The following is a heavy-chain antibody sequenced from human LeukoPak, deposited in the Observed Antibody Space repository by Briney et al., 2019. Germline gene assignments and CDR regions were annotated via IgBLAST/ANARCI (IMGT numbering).Heavy chain of an antibody. J-gene: IGHJ3*02. D-gene: IGHD3-22*01. CDR1: GFTFSSYA. Sequence: GGSRRLSCAASGFTFSSYAMSWVRQAPGKGLEWVSAISGSGGSTYYADSVKGRFTISRDNSKNTLYLQMNSLRAEDTAVYYCAKVRDSSGYYSDAFDIWGQGTMVTVSS. V-gene: IGHV3-23*01. CDR2: ISGSGGST. CDR3: AKVRDSSGYYSDAFDI.